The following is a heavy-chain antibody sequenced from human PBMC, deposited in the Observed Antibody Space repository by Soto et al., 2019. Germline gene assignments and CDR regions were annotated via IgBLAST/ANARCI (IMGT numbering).Heavy chain of an antibody. CDR1: GFTFSNAW. V-gene: IGHV3-15*07. Sequence: EVQLVESGGGLVKPGGSLRLSCAASGFTFSNAWMNWVRQAPGKGLEWVGRIKSKTDGGTTDYAAPVKGRFTISRDDSTXTLYRKMNSLKTEETAVYYCTTDPTWGGITGPTSNWGQGTLVTVSS. CDR3: TTDPTWGGITGPTSN. D-gene: IGHD1-20*01. J-gene: IGHJ4*02. CDR2: IKSKTDGGTT.